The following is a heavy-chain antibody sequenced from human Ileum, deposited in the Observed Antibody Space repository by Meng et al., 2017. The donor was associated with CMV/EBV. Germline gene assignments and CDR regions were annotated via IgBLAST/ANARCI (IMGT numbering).Heavy chain of an antibody. CDR2: ISYDVSNK. J-gene: IGHJ3*02. D-gene: IGHD5-24*01. V-gene: IGHV3-30*04. CDR1: GYTFSSYA. CDR3: ARERRDGYNDAFDI. Sequence: GGSLRLSWAAPGYTFSSYAMHWVGQAPGKGLEWVAVISYDVSNKYYADSVKSRFTISRDNSKNTLYLQMNSLRAEDTAVYYCARERRDGYNDAFDIWGQGTMVTVSS.